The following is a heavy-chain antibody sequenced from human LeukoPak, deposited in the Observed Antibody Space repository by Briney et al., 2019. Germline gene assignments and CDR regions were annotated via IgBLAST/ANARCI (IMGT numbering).Heavy chain of an antibody. Sequence: PETLSLTCTVSGYSISSDYYWGWIRQAPGKGLEWIGSMHHSGNTDYNPSVKSRVTISVDTSKNQFSLRLSSVTAADTAVYYCARCNYKYNSSWYWFDPWGQGTLVTVSS. J-gene: IGHJ5*02. CDR1: GYSISSDYY. V-gene: IGHV4-38-2*02. CDR3: ARCNYKYNSSWYWFDP. CDR2: MHHSGNT. D-gene: IGHD6-13*01.